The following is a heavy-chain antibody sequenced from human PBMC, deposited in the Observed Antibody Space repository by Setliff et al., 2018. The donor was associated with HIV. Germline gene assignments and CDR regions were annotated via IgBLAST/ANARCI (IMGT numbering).Heavy chain of an antibody. D-gene: IGHD3-10*01. V-gene: IGHV3-33*08. CDR3: ASVLRYYGSGSYPFGY. CDR2: IWYDGSNK. J-gene: IGHJ4*02. Sequence: PGGSLRLSCAASGFTFSNYAMHWVRQAPGKGLEWVAVIWYDGSNKYYSDSAKGRFTISRDNSKNSLYLQMNSLRAEDTAVYYCASVLRYYGSGSYPFGYWGQGTLVTVSS. CDR1: GFTFSNYA.